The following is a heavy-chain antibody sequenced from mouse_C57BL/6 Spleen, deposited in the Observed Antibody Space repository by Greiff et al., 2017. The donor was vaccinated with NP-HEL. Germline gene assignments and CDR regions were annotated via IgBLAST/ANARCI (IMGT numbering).Heavy chain of an antibody. V-gene: IGHV1-26*01. CDR1: GYTFTDYY. D-gene: IGHD2-2*01. CDR3: ARDGGLRPYYFDY. Sequence: VQLQQSGPELVKPGASVKISCKASGYTFTDYYMNWVQQSHGKSLEWIGDINPNNGGTSYNQKFKGKATLTVDKSSSTAYMELRSLTSEDSAVDYCARDGGLRPYYFDYWGQGTTLTVSS. CDR2: INPNNGGT. J-gene: IGHJ2*01.